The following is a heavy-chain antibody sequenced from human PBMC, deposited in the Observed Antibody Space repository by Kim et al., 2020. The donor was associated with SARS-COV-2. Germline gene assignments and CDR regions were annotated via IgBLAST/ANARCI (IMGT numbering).Heavy chain of an antibody. V-gene: IGHV4-34*01. D-gene: IGHD3-3*01. J-gene: IGHJ5*02. CDR1: GGSFSGYY. Sequence: SETLSLTCAVYGGSFSGYYWSWIRQPPGKGLEWIGEINHSGSTNYNPSLKSRVTISVDTSKNQFSLKLSSVTAADTAVYYCARGVRHYDFWSGHPKFDPWGQGTLVTISS. CDR3: ARGVRHYDFWSGHPKFDP. CDR2: INHSGST.